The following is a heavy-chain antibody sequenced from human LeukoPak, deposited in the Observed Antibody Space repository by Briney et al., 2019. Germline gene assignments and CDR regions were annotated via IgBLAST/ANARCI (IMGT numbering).Heavy chain of an antibody. V-gene: IGHV3-15*01. CDR2: IKSKTDGGTT. J-gene: IGHJ4*02. CDR3: TTANDYGDYPFDY. Sequence: GGSLRLSCAASGFTFSNAWMSWVRQAPGKGLEWVGRIKSKTDGGTTDYAAPVEGRFTISRDDSKNTLYLQMNSLKTEDTAVYYCTTANDYGDYPFDYWGQGTLVTVSS. D-gene: IGHD4-17*01. CDR1: GFTFSNAW.